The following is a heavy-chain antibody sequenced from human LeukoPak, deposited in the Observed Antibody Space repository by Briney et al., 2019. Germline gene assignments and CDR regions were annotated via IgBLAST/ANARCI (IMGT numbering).Heavy chain of an antibody. D-gene: IGHD3-16*01. CDR3: ARGRRGHYDYIWGSYNNWFDP. J-gene: IGHJ5*02. CDR2: INHSGST. V-gene: IGHV4-34*01. CDR1: GGSFSGYY. Sequence: PSETLSLTCAVYGGSFSGYYWSWIRQPPGKGLEWIGEINHSGSTNYNPSLKSRVTISVDTSKNQFSLKLSSVTAADTAVYYCARGRRGHYDYIWGSYNNWFDPWGQGTLVTVSS.